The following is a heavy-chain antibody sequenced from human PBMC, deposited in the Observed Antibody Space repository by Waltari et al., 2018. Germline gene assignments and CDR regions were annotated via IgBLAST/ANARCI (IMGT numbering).Heavy chain of an antibody. CDR2: IYYSGST. J-gene: IGHJ4*02. CDR3: ASLQRRATRAGY. CDR1: GGSISSSSYY. D-gene: IGHD5-12*01. Sequence: QLQLQESGPGLVKPSETLSLTCTVSGGSISSSSYYWGWIRQPPGKGREWIGSIYYSGSTYDNPSLKSRVTISVDTSKNQFSLKLSSVTAADTAVYYCASLQRRATRAGYWGQGTLVTVSS. V-gene: IGHV4-39*07.